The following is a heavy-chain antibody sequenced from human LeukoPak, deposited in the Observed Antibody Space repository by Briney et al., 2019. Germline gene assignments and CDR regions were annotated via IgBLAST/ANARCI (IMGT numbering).Heavy chain of an antibody. D-gene: IGHD6-13*01. J-gene: IGHJ6*03. CDR1: GYTFTSYG. V-gene: IGHV1-18*01. CDR2: ISAYNGNT. Sequence: ASVKVSCKASGYTFTSYGISWVRQAPGQGLEWMGWISAYNGNTNYAQKPQGRVTMTTDTSTSTAYMELRSLRSDDTAVYYCARAVRYSSSWTLPGPNYYYMDVWGKGTTVTVSS. CDR3: ARAVRYSSSWTLPGPNYYYMDV.